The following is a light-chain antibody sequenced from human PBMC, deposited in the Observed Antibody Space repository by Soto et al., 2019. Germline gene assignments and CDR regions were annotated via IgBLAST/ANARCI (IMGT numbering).Light chain of an antibody. J-gene: IGKJ1*01. CDR1: QSVSNTY. CDR2: AAS. Sequence: EIVLTHSPATLSLSPWERATLSCRTSQSVSNTYVAWYQQKPGQAPRLLIYAASNRATGIPDRFSGSGSGTDFTLTISRLEPEDFAVYYCQQSGSSPPTFGQGTKVDIK. CDR3: QQSGSSPPT. V-gene: IGKV3-20*01.